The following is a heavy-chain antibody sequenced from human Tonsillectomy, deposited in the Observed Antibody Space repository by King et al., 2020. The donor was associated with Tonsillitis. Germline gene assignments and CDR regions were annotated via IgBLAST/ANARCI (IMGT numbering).Heavy chain of an antibody. CDR2: INPNSGGT. Sequence: QLVQSGAEEKKPGASVKVSCKASGYTFSAHYVQWVQQAPGRGLEWMGWINPNSGGTNFAQKFQGRVTLTRDTSISTAYMQLNNLSSDDTAVYFCARDRGRYSIWDAFDIWGQGTMVTVSS. V-gene: IGHV1-2*02. D-gene: IGHD4-11*01. CDR1: GYTFSAHY. CDR3: ARDRGRYSIWDAFDI. J-gene: IGHJ3*02.